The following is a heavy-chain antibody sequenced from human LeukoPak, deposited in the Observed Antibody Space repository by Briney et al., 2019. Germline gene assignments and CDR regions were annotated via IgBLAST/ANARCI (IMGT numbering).Heavy chain of an antibody. J-gene: IGHJ6*02. Sequence: PGGSLRLSCAASGFTFSSYWMSWVRQAPGKGLEWVANIKQDGSEKYYVDSVKGRFTISRDNAKNSLYLQMNSLRAEDTAVYYCARDPRYYDILTGCYAYYYGMDVWGQGTTVTVSS. CDR2: IKQDGSEK. CDR1: GFTFSSYW. CDR3: ARDPRYYDILTGCYAYYYGMDV. V-gene: IGHV3-7*01. D-gene: IGHD3-9*01.